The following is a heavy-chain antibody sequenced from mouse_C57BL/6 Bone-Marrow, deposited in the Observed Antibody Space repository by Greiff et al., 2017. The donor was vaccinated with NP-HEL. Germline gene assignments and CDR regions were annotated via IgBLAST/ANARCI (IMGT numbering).Heavy chain of an antibody. V-gene: IGHV5-15*01. J-gene: IGHJ4*01. D-gene: IGHD2-3*01. CDR1: GFTFSDYG. CDR3: ARRAYDGYRDAMDY. Sequence: EVMLVESGGGLVQPGGSLKLSCAASGFTFSDYGMAWVRQAPRKGPEWVAFISNLAYSIYYADTVTGRSTISRENAKNTLYLEMSSLRSEDTAMYYCARRAYDGYRDAMDYWGQGTSVTVSS. CDR2: ISNLAYSI.